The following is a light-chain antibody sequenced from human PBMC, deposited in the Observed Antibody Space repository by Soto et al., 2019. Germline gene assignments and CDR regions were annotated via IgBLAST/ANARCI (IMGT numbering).Light chain of an antibody. CDR1: SGSVSTSYY. Sequence: QTVVTQEPSFSVSPGRTVTLTCGLSSGSVSTSYYPSWYQQTPGQARRTLIYSTNNRSSGVPDRFSGSILGNKAALTVTGTQADDESDYYCVLYMGSGIWVFGGGTKLTVL. CDR2: STN. CDR3: VLYMGSGIWV. J-gene: IGLJ3*02. V-gene: IGLV8-61*01.